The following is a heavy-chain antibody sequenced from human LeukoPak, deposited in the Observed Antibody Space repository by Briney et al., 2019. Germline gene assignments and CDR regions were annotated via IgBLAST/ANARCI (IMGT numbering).Heavy chain of an antibody. J-gene: IGHJ4*02. CDR1: EFSVGSNY. D-gene: IGHD3-10*01. V-gene: IGHV3-66*01. CDR2: IYSGGST. CDR3: AKGRKGYYGSGSYYNY. Sequence: PGGSLRLSCAASEFSVGSNYMTWVRQAPGKGLEWVSLIYSGGSTYYADSVKGRFTISRDNSKNTLYLQMNSLRAEDTAVYYCAKGRKGYYGSGSYYNYWGQGTLVTVSS.